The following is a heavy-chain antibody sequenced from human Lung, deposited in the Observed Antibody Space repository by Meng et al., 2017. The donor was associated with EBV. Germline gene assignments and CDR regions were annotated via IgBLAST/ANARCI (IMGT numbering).Heavy chain of an antibody. J-gene: IGHJ4*02. CDR2: INAGNGNT. D-gene: IGHD3-10*01. V-gene: IGHV1-3*01. CDR1: GYTFTNYA. CDR3: ARDQGAWFGEAPRFDY. Sequence: QVQVGQVGAEGKKPGASVKVSCKASGYTFTNYAMHWVRQAPGQRLEWMGWINAGNGNTKYSQKFQGRVTITRDTSASTAYMELSSLRSEDTAVYYCARDQGAWFGEAPRFDYWGQGTLVTVSS.